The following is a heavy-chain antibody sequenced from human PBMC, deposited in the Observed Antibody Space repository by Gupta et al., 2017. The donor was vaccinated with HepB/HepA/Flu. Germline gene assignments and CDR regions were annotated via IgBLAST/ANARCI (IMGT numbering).Heavy chain of an antibody. Sequence: QVQLVQSGAEVKKPGSSVKVSCKASGGTFSSYAISWVRQAPGQGLEWMGGIIPIFGTANYAQKFQGRVTITADESTSTAYMELSSLRSEDTAVYYCARGNPRYCSSTSCYYYYMDVWGKGTTVTVSS. D-gene: IGHD2-2*01. CDR1: GGTFSSYA. J-gene: IGHJ6*03. V-gene: IGHV1-69*01. CDR3: ARGNPRYCSSTSCYYYYMDV. CDR2: IIPIFGTA.